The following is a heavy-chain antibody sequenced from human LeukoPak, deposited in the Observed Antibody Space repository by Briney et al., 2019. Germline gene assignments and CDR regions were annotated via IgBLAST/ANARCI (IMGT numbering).Heavy chain of an antibody. J-gene: IGHJ4*02. CDR2: IKQDRSEK. CDR3: ARDRLGDGYIREFDS. CDR1: GFTFTNYW. Sequence: GGSLRLSCAASGFTFTNYWMSWVRQAPGKGLDLVANIKQDRSEKYYVDSVKGRFTISRDNAENSLYLHLNSLRAEDTAIYYCARDRLGDGYIREFDSWGQGTLVIVSS. V-gene: IGHV3-7*01. D-gene: IGHD5-24*01.